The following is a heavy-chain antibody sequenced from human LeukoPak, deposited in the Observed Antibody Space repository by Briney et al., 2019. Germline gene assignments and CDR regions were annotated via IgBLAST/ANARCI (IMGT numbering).Heavy chain of an antibody. V-gene: IGHV1-69*13. J-gene: IGHJ3*02. D-gene: IGHD3-22*01. CDR1: GGTFSSYA. CDR2: IIPIFGTA. CDR3: WSGYDSSGFDI. Sequence: ASVKVSCKASGGTFSSYAISWVRQAPGQGLEWMGGIIPIFGTANYAQKFQGRVTITADESTSTAYMELRSLRSDDTAVYYCWSGYDSSGFDIWGQGTMVTVSS.